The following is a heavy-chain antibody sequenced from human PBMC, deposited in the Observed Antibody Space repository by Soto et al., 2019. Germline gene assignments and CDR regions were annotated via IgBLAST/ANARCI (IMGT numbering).Heavy chain of an antibody. Sequence: LRLSCAASGFTFSSYAMSWVRQAPGKGLEWVSAISGSGGSTYYADSVKGRFTISRDNSKNTLYLQMNSLRAEDTAVYYCAKDLSSGWGPGWFDPWGQGTLVTVSS. CDR2: ISGSGGST. CDR1: GFTFSSYA. J-gene: IGHJ5*02. D-gene: IGHD6-19*01. V-gene: IGHV3-23*01. CDR3: AKDLSSGWGPGWFDP.